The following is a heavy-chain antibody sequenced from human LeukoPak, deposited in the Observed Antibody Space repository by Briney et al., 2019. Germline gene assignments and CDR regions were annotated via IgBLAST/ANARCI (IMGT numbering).Heavy chain of an antibody. CDR3: AKEDHFAS. J-gene: IGHJ4*02. V-gene: IGHV3-9*01. Sequence: GRSLRLSCAASGFTFDDYTMHWVRQAPGEGLKWVSGITWNSGSIGYADSVRGRFTISRDNAKNSLYLEMNSLRAEDTALYYCAKEDHFASWGQGTLVTVSS. CDR1: GFTFDDYT. CDR2: ITWNSGSI.